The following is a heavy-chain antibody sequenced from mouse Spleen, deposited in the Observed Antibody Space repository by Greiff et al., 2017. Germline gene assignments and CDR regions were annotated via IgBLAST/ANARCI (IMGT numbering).Heavy chain of an antibody. D-gene: IGHD2-4*01. Sequence: VKLMESGPGLVQPSQSLSITCTVSGFSLTSYGVHWVRQSPGKGLEWLGVIWSGGSTDYNAAFISRLSISKDNSKSQVFFKMNSLQTDDTAMYYCASHDYPYYYAMDYWGQGTSVTVSS. CDR3: ASHDYPYYYAMDY. V-gene: IGHV2-2*01. CDR1: GFSLTSYG. J-gene: IGHJ4*01. CDR2: IWSGGST.